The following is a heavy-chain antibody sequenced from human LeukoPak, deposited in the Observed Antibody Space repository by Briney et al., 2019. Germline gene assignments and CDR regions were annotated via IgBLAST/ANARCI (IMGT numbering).Heavy chain of an antibody. D-gene: IGHD4-17*01. CDR2: INPNSGGT. V-gene: IGHV1-2*02. CDR3: ARGQRGAVTKNYYYYMDV. CDR1: GYTFTGYY. J-gene: IGHJ6*03. Sequence: GASVKVSCKASGYTFTGYYMHWVRQAPGQGLEWTGWINPNSGGTNYAQKFQGRVTMTRDTSISTAYMELSRLRSDDTAVYYCARGQRGAVTKNYYYYMDVWGKGTTVTISS.